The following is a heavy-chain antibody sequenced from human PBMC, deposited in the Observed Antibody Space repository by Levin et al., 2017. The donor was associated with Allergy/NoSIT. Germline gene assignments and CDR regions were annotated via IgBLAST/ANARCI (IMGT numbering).Heavy chain of an antibody. CDR2: ISSSSSYI. CDR3: ARDLRTYYDILTGTSAFDI. CDR1: GFTFSSYS. V-gene: IGHV3-21*01. J-gene: IGHJ3*02. D-gene: IGHD3-9*01. Sequence: GESLKISCAASGFTFSSYSMNWVRQAPGKGLEWVSSISSSSSYIYYADSVKGRFTISRDNAKNSLYLQMNSLRAEDTAVYYCARDLRTYYDILTGTSAFDIWGQGTMVTVSS.